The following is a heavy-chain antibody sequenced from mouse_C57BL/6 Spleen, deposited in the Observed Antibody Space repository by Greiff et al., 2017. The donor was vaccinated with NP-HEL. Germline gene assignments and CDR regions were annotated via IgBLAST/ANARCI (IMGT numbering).Heavy chain of an antibody. CDR1: GYTFTSYW. CDR2: IDPSDSYT. D-gene: IGHD2-2*01. J-gene: IGHJ4*01. V-gene: IGHV1-69*01. Sequence: QVHVKQPGAELVMPGASVKLSCKASGYTFTSYWMHWVKQRPGQGLEWIGEIDPSDSYTNYNQKFKGKSTLTVDKSSSTAYMQLSSLTSEDSAVYYCARGWGYDGARAMDYWGQGTSVTVSS. CDR3: ARGWGYDGARAMDY.